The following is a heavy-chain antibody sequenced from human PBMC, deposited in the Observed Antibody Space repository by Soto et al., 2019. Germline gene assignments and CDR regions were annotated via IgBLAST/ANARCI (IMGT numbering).Heavy chain of an antibody. Sequence: QVQLQESGPGLVKPSQTLSLTCTVSGGSISSGGYYWSWIRQHPGKGLEWIGYIYYSGSTYYNPSLKSRVTISVDTSKNQFSLKLSSVTAADTAVYYCARGNGYYDILTGYSQGNWFDPWGQGTLVTVSS. CDR3: ARGNGYYDILTGYSQGNWFDP. CDR2: IYYSGST. D-gene: IGHD3-9*01. CDR1: GGSISSGGYY. J-gene: IGHJ5*02. V-gene: IGHV4-31*03.